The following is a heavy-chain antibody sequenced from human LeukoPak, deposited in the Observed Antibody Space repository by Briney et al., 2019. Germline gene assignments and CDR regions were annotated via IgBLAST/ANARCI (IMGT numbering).Heavy chain of an antibody. CDR3: ARGRYCTNGVCTRDWFDP. CDR2: INPNSGGT. CDR1: GYTFTGYY. Sequence: ASVKVSCKASGYTFTGYYMHWVRQAPGQGLEWMGWINPNSGGTNYAQKFQGRVTMTRDTSISTAYMELSRLRSDDTAVYYCARGRYCTNGVCTRDWFDPWGQGTLVTVSS. V-gene: IGHV1-2*02. D-gene: IGHD2-8*01. J-gene: IGHJ5*02.